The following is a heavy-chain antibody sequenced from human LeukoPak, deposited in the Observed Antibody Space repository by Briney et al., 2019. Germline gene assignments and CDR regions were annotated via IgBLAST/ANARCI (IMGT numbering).Heavy chain of an antibody. CDR3: ARDWKTNSFDY. D-gene: IGHD1-1*01. V-gene: IGHV3-33*07. J-gene: IGHJ4*02. CDR1: EFTFTTYG. Sequence: PGGSLRLSCAATEFTFTTYGMEWVRQAPGKGLEWVAFIYYDGSNIYYADYVNGRFTISRDISKNTLYLQMDSLRAEDSAIYYCARDWKTNSFDYWGQGTLVTVSS. CDR2: IYYDGSNI.